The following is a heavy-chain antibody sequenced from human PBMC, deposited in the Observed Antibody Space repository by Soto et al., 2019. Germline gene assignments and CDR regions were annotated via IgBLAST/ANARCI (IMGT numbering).Heavy chain of an antibody. Sequence: ASVKVSCKASGYTFTSYGISWVRQAPGQGLEWMGWISAYNGNTNYAQKLQGRVTMTTDTSTSTAYMELRSLRSDDTAVYYCARGGYYDFWSGSSLGYYYGMDVWGQGTTVTVSS. CDR2: ISAYNGNT. CDR1: GYTFTSYG. J-gene: IGHJ6*02. D-gene: IGHD3-3*01. V-gene: IGHV1-18*04. CDR3: ARGGYYDFWSGSSLGYYYGMDV.